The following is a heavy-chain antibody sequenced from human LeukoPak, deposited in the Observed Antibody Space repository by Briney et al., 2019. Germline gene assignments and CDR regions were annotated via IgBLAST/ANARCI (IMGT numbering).Heavy chain of an antibody. D-gene: IGHD6-19*01. CDR2: ISYDGSNK. CDR3: AKDLMRGAVAGNSDY. V-gene: IGHV3-30*18. Sequence: PGRSLRLSCAASGFTFSSYGMHWVRQAPGKGLEWVAVISYDGSNKYYADSVKGRFTISRDNSKNTLYLQMNSLRAEDTAVYYCAKDLMRGAVAGNSDYWGQGTLVTVSS. J-gene: IGHJ4*02. CDR1: GFTFSSYG.